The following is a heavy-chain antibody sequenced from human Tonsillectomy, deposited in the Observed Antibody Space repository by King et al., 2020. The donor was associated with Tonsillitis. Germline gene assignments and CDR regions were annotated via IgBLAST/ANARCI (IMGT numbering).Heavy chain of an antibody. Sequence: QLVQSGAEVKKPGASVKVSCKASGYTFTGYYVHWVRQAPGQVIELMGWINPSSCGPNPAQKFQGRVTMTRDTSISTAYVELTSLRSDDSAIYYCARNLYSSGWGLGYWGQGTLVTVSS. V-gene: IGHV1-2*02. CDR1: GYTFTGYY. CDR2: INPSSCGP. CDR3: ARNLYSSGWGLGY. D-gene: IGHD6-19*01. J-gene: IGHJ4*02.